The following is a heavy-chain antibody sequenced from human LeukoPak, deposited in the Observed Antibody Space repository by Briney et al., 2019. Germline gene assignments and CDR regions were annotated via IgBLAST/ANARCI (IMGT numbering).Heavy chain of an antibody. CDR2: RYSGGTT. J-gene: IGHJ3*02. V-gene: IGHV3-53*01. CDR3: ASPSSGQSFDI. CDR1: GFTVSNNY. D-gene: IGHD3-22*01. Sequence: GGSLRLSCAASGFTVSNNYMNWVRQAPGKGLEWVSVRYSGGTTYYADSVKGRFSISRDKSKNTVFLQMSRLKAEDTAVYYCASPSSGQSFDIWGQGTTVTVSS.